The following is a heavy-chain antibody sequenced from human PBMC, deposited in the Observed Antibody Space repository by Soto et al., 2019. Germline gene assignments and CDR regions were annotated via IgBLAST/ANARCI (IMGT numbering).Heavy chain of an antibody. CDR1: GGSISSYY. D-gene: IGHD3-22*01. J-gene: IGHJ4*02. V-gene: IGHV4-59*12. CDR2: IYYSGST. CDR3: ARTTTYDSSGREAYYFDY. Sequence: SETLSLTCTVSGGSISSYYWSWIRQPPGKGLEWIGYIYYSGSTNYNPSLKSRVTISVDTSKNQFSLKLSSVTAADTAVYYCARTTTYDSSGREAYYFDYWGQGTLVTVSS.